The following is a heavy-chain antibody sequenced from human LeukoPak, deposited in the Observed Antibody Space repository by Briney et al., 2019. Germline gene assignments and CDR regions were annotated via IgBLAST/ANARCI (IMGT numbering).Heavy chain of an antibody. CDR2: MNPNSGNT. J-gene: IGHJ6*02. Sequence: ASVKVSCKASGYTFTSYDINWVRQATGQGLEWMGWMNPNSGNTGYAQKFQGRVTMTRNTSISTACMELSSLRSEDTAVYYCARVDIVVVPAAMTYYYYGMDVWGQGTTVTVSS. V-gene: IGHV1-8*01. CDR3: ARVDIVVVPAAMTYYYYGMDV. D-gene: IGHD2-2*01. CDR1: GYTFTSYD.